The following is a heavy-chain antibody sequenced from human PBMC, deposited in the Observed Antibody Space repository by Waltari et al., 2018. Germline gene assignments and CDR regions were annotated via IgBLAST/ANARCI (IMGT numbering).Heavy chain of an antibody. J-gene: IGHJ6*02. V-gene: IGHV3-48*01. CDR2: ISSSSSTI. CDR1: GFTFSSYS. Sequence: GGLVQPGGSLRLSCAASGFTFSSYSMNWVRQAPGKGLAWVSYISSSSSTIYYADSVKGRFTISRENAKNSLYLQMNSLRAEDTAVYYCARGETAMAPYYYYYGMDVWGQGTTVTVSS. CDR3: ARGETAMAPYYYYYGMDV. D-gene: IGHD5-18*01.